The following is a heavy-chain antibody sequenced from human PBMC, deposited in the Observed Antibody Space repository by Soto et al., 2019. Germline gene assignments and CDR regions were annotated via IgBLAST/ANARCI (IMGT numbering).Heavy chain of an antibody. CDR3: AKDIGIADREFED. D-gene: IGHD6-6*01. CDR1: GFTFSSYS. J-gene: IGHJ4*02. V-gene: IGHV3-48*02. CDR2: ISSSSSTI. Sequence: VVSLRLSCAASGFTFSSYSMNWVRQAPGKGLEWVSCISSSSSTIYYADSVKGRFTISRDNAKNSLYLQMNSLRDEDTAVYYGAKDIGIADREFEDWGQGTLVTGFS.